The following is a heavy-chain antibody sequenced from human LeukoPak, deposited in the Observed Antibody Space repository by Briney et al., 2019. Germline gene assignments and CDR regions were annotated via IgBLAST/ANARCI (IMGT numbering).Heavy chain of an antibody. Sequence: SVKVSCKASGGTFSSYAISWVRQAPGQGLEWMGGTIPIFGTANYAQKFQGRVTITADESTSTAYMELSSLRSEDTAVYYCARASDRYSSESPWGQGTLVTVSS. V-gene: IGHV1-69*01. CDR2: TIPIFGTA. J-gene: IGHJ5*02. CDR3: ARASDRYSSESP. CDR1: GGTFSSYA. D-gene: IGHD5-18*01.